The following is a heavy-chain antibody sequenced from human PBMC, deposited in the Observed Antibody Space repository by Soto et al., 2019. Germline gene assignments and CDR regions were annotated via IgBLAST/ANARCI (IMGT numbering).Heavy chain of an antibody. CDR2: IYYTGTT. V-gene: IGHV4-39*01. J-gene: IGHJ5*02. CDR3: VSTYNWNHGDLFNWLDH. Sequence: SETLSLTCTVSGGSISSSSYYWGWIRQPPGKGLEWIGTIYYTGTTYYSPSLKSRVTMSVDTSKNQFSLKLSSVTAADTAVYYCVSTYNWNHGDLFNWLDHWGQGTLVT. D-gene: IGHD1-20*01. CDR1: GGSISSSSYY.